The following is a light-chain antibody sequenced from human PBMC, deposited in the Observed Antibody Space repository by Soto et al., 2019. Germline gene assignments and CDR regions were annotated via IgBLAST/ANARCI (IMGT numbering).Light chain of an antibody. J-gene: IGKJ4*01. V-gene: IGKV3-20*01. Sequence: EIVLTQSRGTLSLSPRERATLSGRASQSVSSSYLAWYQQKPCQAPRQLIYGASSRATGTPDRFSGSRSGTDFTLTITRLGLEVFAVYYCQHYRTSFGGGTRVEIK. CDR3: QHYRTS. CDR1: QSVSSSY. CDR2: GAS.